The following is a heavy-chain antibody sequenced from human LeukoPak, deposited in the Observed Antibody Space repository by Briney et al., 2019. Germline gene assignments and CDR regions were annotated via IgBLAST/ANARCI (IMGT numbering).Heavy chain of an antibody. Sequence: SETLSLTRAVYGGSFSGYYWSWIRQPPGKGLEWIGEINHSGSTNYNPSLKSRVTISVDTSKNQFSLKLSSVTAADTAVYYCARGGRGHILTGYYPYWGQGTLVTVSS. J-gene: IGHJ4*02. V-gene: IGHV4-34*01. D-gene: IGHD3-9*01. CDR1: GGSFSGYY. CDR3: ARGGRGHILTGYYPY. CDR2: INHSGST.